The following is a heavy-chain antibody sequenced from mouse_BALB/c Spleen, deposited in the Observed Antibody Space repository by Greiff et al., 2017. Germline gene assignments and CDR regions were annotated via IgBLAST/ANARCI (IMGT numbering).Heavy chain of an antibody. D-gene: IGHD1-2*01. Sequence: EVMLVESGGGLVKPGGSLKLSSAASGFTFSSYAMSWVRQTPEKRLEWVASISSGGSTYYPDSVKGRFTISRDNARNILYLQMSSLRSEDTAMYYCARGRNSLLRLRYAMDYWGQGTSVTVSS. V-gene: IGHV5-6-5*01. CDR2: ISSGGST. CDR3: ARGRNSLLRLRYAMDY. CDR1: GFTFSSYA. J-gene: IGHJ4*01.